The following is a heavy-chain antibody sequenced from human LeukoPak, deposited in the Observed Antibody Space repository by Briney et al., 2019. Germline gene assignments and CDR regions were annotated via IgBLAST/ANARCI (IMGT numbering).Heavy chain of an antibody. CDR2: INSDGSST. CDR1: GFTFSSYW. CDR3: ARVPGEMGATLAYLDY. J-gene: IGHJ4*02. V-gene: IGHV3-74*01. Sequence: GGSLRLSCAASGFTFSSYWMHWVRQAPGKGLVWVSRINSDGSSTSYADSVKGRFTISRDNAKNTLYLQMNSLRAEDTAVYYCARVPGEMGATLAYLDYWGQGTLVFVSS. D-gene: IGHD1-26*01.